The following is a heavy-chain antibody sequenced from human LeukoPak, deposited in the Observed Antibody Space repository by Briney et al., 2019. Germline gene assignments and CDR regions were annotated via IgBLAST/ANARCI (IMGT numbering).Heavy chain of an antibody. CDR1: GGSFSGYY. D-gene: IGHD3-3*01. Sequence: RTSETLSLTCAVYGGSFSGYYWSWIRQPPGKGLEWIGEINHSGSTNYNPSLKSRVTISVDTSKNQFSLKLSSVTAADTAVYYCARRGRAYYDFWSGYYWFDPWGQGTLVTVSS. V-gene: IGHV4-34*01. CDR2: INHSGST. CDR3: ARRGRAYYDFWSGYYWFDP. J-gene: IGHJ5*02.